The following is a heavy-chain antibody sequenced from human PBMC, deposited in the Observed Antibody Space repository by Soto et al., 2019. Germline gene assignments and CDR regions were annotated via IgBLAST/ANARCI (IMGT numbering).Heavy chain of an antibody. CDR1: GGSISSDIYY. V-gene: IGHV4-30-4*01. J-gene: IGHJ4*02. Sequence: QVQLQESGPGLVRPSQTLSLTCSVSGGSISSDIYYWSWVRQPPGKGLEWIGYIHYDGSTYYSPSLRIRVSMSVDASKNQFSLRLSSVTAADTAVYYCARDYGGHSGLDYWGQGTLVTVSS. D-gene: IGHD4-17*01. CDR3: ARDYGGHSGLDY. CDR2: IHYDGST.